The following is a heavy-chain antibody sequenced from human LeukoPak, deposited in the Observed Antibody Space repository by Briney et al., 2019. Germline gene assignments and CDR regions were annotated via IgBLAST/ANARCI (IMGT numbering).Heavy chain of an antibody. CDR2: IYYSGST. Sequence: SETLSLTCTVSGGSISSYYWSWIRQPPGKGLEWIGYIYYSGSTNYNPSLKSRVTISVDTSKNQFSLKLSSVTAADTAVYYCAREGQTYYYDSSHAFDIWGQGTMVTVSS. V-gene: IGHV4-59*12. J-gene: IGHJ3*02. D-gene: IGHD3-22*01. CDR3: AREGQTYYYDSSHAFDI. CDR1: GGSISSYY.